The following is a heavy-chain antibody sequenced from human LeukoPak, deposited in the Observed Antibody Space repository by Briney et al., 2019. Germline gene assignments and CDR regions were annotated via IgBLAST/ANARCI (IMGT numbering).Heavy chain of an antibody. J-gene: IGHJ4*02. D-gene: IGHD4-23*01. Sequence: ASVKVSCKASGYTFTNYDINWVRQAPGQGLEWMGWISGYNGDTTYAQKLQGRVTMTTDTSTRTAYMEPRSLRSDDAAVYYCARVDYGGNYLDYWGQGTLVTVSS. CDR2: ISGYNGDT. CDR3: ARVDYGGNYLDY. CDR1: GYTFTNYD. V-gene: IGHV1-18*01.